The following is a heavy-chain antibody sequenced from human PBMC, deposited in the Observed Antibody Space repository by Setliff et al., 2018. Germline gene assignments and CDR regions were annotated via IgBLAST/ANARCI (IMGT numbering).Heavy chain of an antibody. CDR2: INHSGST. CDR1: GGSFSGYY. CDR3: ARGYGYSSGWYRVYFDY. J-gene: IGHJ4*02. Sequence: SETLSLTCAVYGGSFSGYYWGWIRQPPGKGLEWIGEINHSGSTNYNPSLKSRVTISVDTSKNQFSLKLSSVTAADAAVYYCARGYGYSSGWYRVYFDYWGQGTLVTVSS. V-gene: IGHV4-34*01. D-gene: IGHD6-19*01.